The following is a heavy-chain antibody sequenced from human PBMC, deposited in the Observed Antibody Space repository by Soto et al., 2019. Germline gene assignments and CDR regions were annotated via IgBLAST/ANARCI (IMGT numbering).Heavy chain of an antibody. J-gene: IGHJ4*02. CDR3: ARGSDRNGYYEGFDY. V-gene: IGHV4-30-2*01. Sequence: QLQLQESGSGLVKPSQTLSLTCGVSGGSISSSPYSWNWIRQPPGKGLEWIGHIYHSGTTNYNPSLKSRVTISVDRSKNESSLKLSSVTAADTALYYCARGSDRNGYYEGFDYWGQGTLATVSS. CDR2: IYHSGTT. D-gene: IGHD3-22*01. CDR1: GGSISSSPYS.